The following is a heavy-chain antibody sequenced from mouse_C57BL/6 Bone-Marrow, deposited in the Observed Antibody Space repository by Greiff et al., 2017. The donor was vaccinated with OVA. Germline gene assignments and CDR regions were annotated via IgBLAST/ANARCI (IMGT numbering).Heavy chain of an antibody. CDR3: ARPLYYYGSSPAWFAY. J-gene: IGHJ3*01. Sequence: EVKLMESGGGLVKPGGSLKLSCAASGFTFSDYGMHWVRQAPEKGLEWVAYISSGSSTIYYADTVKGRFTISRDNAKNTLFLQMTSLRSEDTAMYYCARPLYYYGSSPAWFAYWGQGTLVTVSA. CDR2: ISSGSSTI. V-gene: IGHV5-17*01. D-gene: IGHD1-1*01. CDR1: GFTFSDYG.